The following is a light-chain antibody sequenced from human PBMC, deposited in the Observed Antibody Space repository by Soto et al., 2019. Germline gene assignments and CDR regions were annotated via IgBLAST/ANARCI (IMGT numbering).Light chain of an antibody. V-gene: IGLV2-23*01. CDR3: CSYAGSSTAV. CDR1: SSDVGSYNL. CDR2: EGN. Sequence: QSALTQPASVSGSPGQSITISCTGTSSDVGSYNLVSRYQQHPGKAPKLMIYEGNKRPSGVSNRFSGSKSGNTASLTISGLQAEDEADYYCCSYAGSSTAVFGGGTQLTVL. J-gene: IGLJ7*01.